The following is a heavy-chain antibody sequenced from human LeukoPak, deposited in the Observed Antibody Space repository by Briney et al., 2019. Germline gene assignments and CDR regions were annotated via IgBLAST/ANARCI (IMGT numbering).Heavy chain of an antibody. CDR3: ARCWGPFDY. V-gene: IGHV4-59*01. CDR2: IYYSGST. D-gene: IGHD3-16*01. J-gene: IGHJ4*02. Sequence: SETLSLTCTVSGGSISSYYWSWIRQPPGKGLEWIGYIYYSGSTSYNPSLKSRVTISVDTSKNQFSLKLSSVTAADTAVYYCARCWGPFDYWGQGTLVTVSS. CDR1: GGSISSYY.